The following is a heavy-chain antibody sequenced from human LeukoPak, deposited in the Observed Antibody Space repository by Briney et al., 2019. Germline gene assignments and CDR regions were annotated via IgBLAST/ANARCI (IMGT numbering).Heavy chain of an antibody. CDR3: ARGYFATSGYSNPFDH. V-gene: IGHV4-4*08. CDR1: GDSISSYY. J-gene: IGHJ4*02. D-gene: IGHD3-22*01. CDR2: IHISGTT. Sequence: PSETLSLTCTVSGDSISSYYWSWMRQTPVKGLEWIACIHISGTTIYNPSLKSRVTISVDTSKNQFSLKLSSVTAADTAVYYCARGYFATSGYSNPFDHWGPGTLVTVSS.